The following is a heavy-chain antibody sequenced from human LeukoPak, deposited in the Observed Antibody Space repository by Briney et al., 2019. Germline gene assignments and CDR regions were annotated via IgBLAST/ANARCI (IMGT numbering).Heavy chain of an antibody. CDR2: INHSGST. D-gene: IGHD5-12*01. J-gene: IGHJ4*02. CDR1: GGSFSGYY. Sequence: SETLSLTCAVYGGSFSGYYWSWIRQPPGKGLEWIGEINHSGSTNYNPSLKSRVTISVDTSKNQFSLKLSSVTAADTAVYYCARDSGYDRWGQGTLVTVS. CDR3: ARDSGYDR. V-gene: IGHV4-34*01.